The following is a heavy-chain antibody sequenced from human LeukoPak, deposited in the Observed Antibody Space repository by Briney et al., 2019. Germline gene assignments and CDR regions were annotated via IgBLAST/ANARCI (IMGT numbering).Heavy chain of an antibody. D-gene: IGHD1-7*01. V-gene: IGHV3-7*01. CDR1: GGSISSSPYY. CDR2: LKQDASEK. CDR3: ARASWNYDY. Sequence: PSETLSLTCTVSGGSISSSPYYWGWIRQPPGKGLEWVANLKQDASEKYYVDSVKGRFTISRDNAKNSLYLQMNSLRAEDTAVYYCARASWNYDYWGQGTLVTVSS. J-gene: IGHJ4*02.